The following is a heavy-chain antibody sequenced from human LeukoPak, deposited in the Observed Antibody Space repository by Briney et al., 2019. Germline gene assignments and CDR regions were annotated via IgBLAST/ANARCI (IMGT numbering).Heavy chain of an antibody. Sequence: GGSLRLSCAASGFTFSSYAMHWVRQAPDKGLEYVAVISNDGTYKYYGASVKGRFTISRDNSKTTLYLQMDSLRSEDTAVYSCTRKSGGSQRKMDDWFDPWGQGTLVIVSS. V-gene: IGHV3-30*04. CDR2: ISNDGTYK. J-gene: IGHJ5*02. CDR3: TRKSGGSQRKMDDWFDP. CDR1: GFTFSSYA. D-gene: IGHD3-10*01.